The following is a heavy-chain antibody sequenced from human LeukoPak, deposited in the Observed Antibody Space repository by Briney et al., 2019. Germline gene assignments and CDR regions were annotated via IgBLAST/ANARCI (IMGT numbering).Heavy chain of an antibody. V-gene: IGHV3-74*01. D-gene: IGHD3-10*01. Sequence: GGSLRLSCAASGFTFSSYWMHWVRQAPGKGLVWVSRIDSDGSSTSYADSVKGRFTISRDNAKNTLYLQMNSLRAEDTAVYYCARGSGRFGELLGYWGQGTLVTVSS. CDR2: IDSDGSST. CDR1: GFTFSSYW. J-gene: IGHJ4*02. CDR3: ARGSGRFGELLGY.